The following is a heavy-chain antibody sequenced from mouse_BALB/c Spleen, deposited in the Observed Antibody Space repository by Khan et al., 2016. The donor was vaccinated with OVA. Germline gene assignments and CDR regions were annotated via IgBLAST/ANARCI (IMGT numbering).Heavy chain of an antibody. Sequence: QIQLVQSGPELKKPGETVKISCKASVYTFTNYGMNWVKQAPGKGLKWVGWINTYTGEPTYTDDFKGRFAFSLETSASTAYLQINNLKNEDMATYFCARGASYWYFDVWGAGTTVTVSS. J-gene: IGHJ1*01. CDR3: ARGASYWYFDV. CDR2: INTYTGEP. V-gene: IGHV9-1*02. CDR1: VYTFTNYG.